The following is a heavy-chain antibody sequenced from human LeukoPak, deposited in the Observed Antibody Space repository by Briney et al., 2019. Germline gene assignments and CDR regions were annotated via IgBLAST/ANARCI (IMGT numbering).Heavy chain of an antibody. CDR2: INSDGSST. D-gene: IGHD3-3*01. V-gene: IGHV3-74*01. CDR3: ARGVWSGYPWDSGMDV. CDR1: GFTFSSYW. J-gene: IGHJ6*02. Sequence: GGSLRLSCAASGFTFSSYWMHWVRQAPGKGLVWVSRINSDGSSTSYADSVKGRFTISRDNVKNTLYLQMNSLRAEDTAVYYCARGVWSGYPWDSGMDVWGQGTPVTVSS.